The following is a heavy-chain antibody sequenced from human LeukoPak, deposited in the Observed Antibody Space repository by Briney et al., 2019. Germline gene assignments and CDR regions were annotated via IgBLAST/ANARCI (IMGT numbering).Heavy chain of an antibody. D-gene: IGHD5-18*01. CDR1: GGSISSYY. CDR2: MYATGRT. V-gene: IGHV4-4*07. CDR3: ARGRAGRGYSYVIYYYYYMDV. J-gene: IGHJ6*03. Sequence: PSETLSLTRTVSGGSISSYYWSWIRQPAGSGLEWIGRMYATGRTDFNPSLKSRVTMSVDTSKNQFSLKLSSVTAADTAVYYCARGRAGRGYSYVIYYYYYMDVWGKGTTVTVSS.